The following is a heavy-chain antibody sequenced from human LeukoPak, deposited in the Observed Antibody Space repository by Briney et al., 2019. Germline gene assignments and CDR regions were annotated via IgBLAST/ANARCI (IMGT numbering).Heavy chain of an antibody. J-gene: IGHJ5*02. D-gene: IGHD3-22*01. Sequence: SQTLSLTCTVSGGSISSGSYYWSWIRQPAGKGLEWIGRIYTSGSTNYNPSLKSRVTISVDTSKNQFSLKLSSVTAADTAVYYCARGYDSSGYYYDNWFDPWGQGTLVTVPS. CDR1: GGSISSGSYY. V-gene: IGHV4-61*02. CDR3: ARGYDSSGYYYDNWFDP. CDR2: IYTSGST.